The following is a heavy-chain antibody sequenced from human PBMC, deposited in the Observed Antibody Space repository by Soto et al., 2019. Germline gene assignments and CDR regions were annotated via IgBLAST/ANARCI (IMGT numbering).Heavy chain of an antibody. CDR2: ISGSGGRT. V-gene: IGHV3-23*01. D-gene: IGHD3-10*01. Sequence: EVQLLESGGGLVQPGGSLRLSCAASGFTFSSYAMSWVRQAPGKGLEWVSAISGSGGRTYYADSVKGRFTLSRDNSKNTLYLQMNSLGAEDTAVYYWAKDFEGSVTWFDPWGQGTLVTVSS. CDR1: GFTFSSYA. CDR3: AKDFEGSVTWFDP. J-gene: IGHJ5*02.